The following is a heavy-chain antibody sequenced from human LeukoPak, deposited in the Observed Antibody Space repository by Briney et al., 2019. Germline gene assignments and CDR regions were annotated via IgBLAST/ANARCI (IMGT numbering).Heavy chain of an antibody. CDR1: RHCFHSQW. V-gene: IGHV5-51*01. D-gene: IGHD6-13*01. Sequence: GESLKISCKGPRHCFHSQWIGWVRQMPGKGLEWMGIIYPDDSDTRYSPSFQGQVTISADKSISTAYLQWSSLKASDTAMYYCARLSEAATGPYYYYGMAVWGQGTTVTVSS. J-gene: IGHJ6*02. CDR2: IYPDDSDT. CDR3: ARLSEAATGPYYYYGMAV.